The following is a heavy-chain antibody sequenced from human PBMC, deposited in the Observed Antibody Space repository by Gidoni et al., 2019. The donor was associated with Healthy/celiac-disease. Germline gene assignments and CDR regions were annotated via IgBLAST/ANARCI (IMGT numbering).Heavy chain of an antibody. Sequence: QVQLQESGPGLVKPSETLSLTCTVSGGSISSYYWSWIRQPPGKGLEWIGYIYYSGSTNYNPSLKSRVTISVDTSKNQFSLKLSSVTAADTAVYYCARFARMGVAYYYYGMDVWGQGTTVTVSS. V-gene: IGHV4-59*01. CDR1: GGSISSYY. CDR3: ARFARMGVAYYYYGMDV. D-gene: IGHD3-3*01. CDR2: IYYSGST. J-gene: IGHJ6*02.